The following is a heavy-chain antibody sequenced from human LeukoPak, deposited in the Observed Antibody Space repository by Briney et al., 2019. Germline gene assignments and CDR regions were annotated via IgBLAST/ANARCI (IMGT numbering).Heavy chain of an antibody. D-gene: IGHD6-13*01. V-gene: IGHV1-2*02. J-gene: IGHJ4*02. CDR1: GYTFTGYY. CDR3: ARDLFIAATTDYFDY. CDR2: INPNSGGT. Sequence: ASVTVSCKASGYTFTGYYMHWVRQAPGQGLEWMGWINPNSGGTNYAQKFQGRVTMTRDTSISTAYMELSRLRSDDTAVYYCARDLFIAATTDYFDYWGQGTLVTVSS.